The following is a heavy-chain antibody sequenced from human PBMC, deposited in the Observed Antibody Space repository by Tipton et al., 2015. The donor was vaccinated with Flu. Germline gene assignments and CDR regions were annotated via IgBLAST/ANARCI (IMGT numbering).Heavy chain of an antibody. CDR2: IWFDGTKK. V-gene: IGHV3-33*01. Sequence: SLRLSCAASGFTFSRYGMHWVRQAPGKGLEWVAVIWFDGTKKHYADSVKGRFIISRDNYKNTLFLQMDSLRAEDTAVYYCARGTDEGFFDWGEEGGQGTLVTVSS. J-gene: IGHJ4*02. CDR1: GFTFSRYG. CDR3: ARGTDEGFFDWGEE. D-gene: IGHD3-9*01.